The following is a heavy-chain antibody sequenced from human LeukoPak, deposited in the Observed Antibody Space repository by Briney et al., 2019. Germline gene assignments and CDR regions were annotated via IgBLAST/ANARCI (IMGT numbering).Heavy chain of an antibody. J-gene: IGHJ6*02. CDR3: ARDLGSGMDV. V-gene: IGHV3-48*03. CDR2: ISSSGSTI. D-gene: IGHD1-1*01. Sequence: GGSLRLSCAASGFTFSSYEMNWVRQAPGKGLEWVSYISSSGSTIYYADSVKGRFTISRGNAKNSLYLQMNSLRAEDTAVYYCARDLGSGMDVWGQGTTVTVSS. CDR1: GFTFSSYE.